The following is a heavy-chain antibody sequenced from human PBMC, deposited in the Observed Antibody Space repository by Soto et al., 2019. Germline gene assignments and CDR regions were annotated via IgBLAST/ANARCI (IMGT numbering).Heavy chain of an antibody. CDR3: ARGCSSASCYTGFDP. D-gene: IGHD2-2*02. Sequence: PSETLSLTCTVSGGSISSGPYSWTWIRQPTGKGLEWLGYIYYSGKTDYNPSLRSRVSISVDRSNNQFSLILTSVTAADSAVYFCARGCSSASCYTGFDPWGQGTLVTVSS. CDR2: IYYSGKT. V-gene: IGHV4-30-2*01. CDR1: GGSISSGPYS. J-gene: IGHJ5*02.